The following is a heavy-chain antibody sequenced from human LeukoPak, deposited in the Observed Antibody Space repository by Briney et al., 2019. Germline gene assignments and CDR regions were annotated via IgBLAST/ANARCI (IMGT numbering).Heavy chain of an antibody. CDR1: GFTFSDHY. Sequence: GGSLRLSCAASGFTFSDHYMDWVRQAPGKGLEWVGRTTNKANSYTTEYAASVKGRFTISTDDSNNSLYLQMNSLRAEDTAVYYCARDDRTGSALWGQGTLVTVSS. CDR3: ARDDRTGSAL. J-gene: IGHJ4*02. D-gene: IGHD3-10*01. V-gene: IGHV3-72*01. CDR2: TTNKANSYTT.